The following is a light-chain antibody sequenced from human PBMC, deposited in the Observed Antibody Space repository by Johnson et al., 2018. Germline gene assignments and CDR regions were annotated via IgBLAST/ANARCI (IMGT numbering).Light chain of an antibody. J-gene: IGLJ1*01. CDR1: SSNIGNNY. CDR3: GTWDSSLSAGNV. Sequence: QSVLTQPPSVSAAPGQKVTISCSGSSSNIGNNYVSWYQQLPGTAPKLLIYENNKRPSGIPDRFSGSKSGTSATLGITGLQTGDEADYYLGTWDSSLSAGNVFGTGTKVTVL. V-gene: IGLV1-51*02. CDR2: ENN.